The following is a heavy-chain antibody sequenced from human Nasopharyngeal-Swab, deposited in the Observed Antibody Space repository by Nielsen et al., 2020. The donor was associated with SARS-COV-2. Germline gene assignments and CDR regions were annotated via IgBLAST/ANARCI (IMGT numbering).Heavy chain of an antibody. CDR2: ISHTRRT. D-gene: IGHD2-21*02. CDR1: GGSISGDNW. Sequence: SETLSLTCAVSGGSISGDNWSRWVRQPPGQGLECIAEISHTRRTTYNWSLRSRLTLSVDKYLNQFSLRLTSVTAADTAFYYCSRERGGDGYRYCDYWGQGALVIVSS. CDR3: SRERGGDGYRYCDY. V-gene: IGHV4-4*02. J-gene: IGHJ4*02.